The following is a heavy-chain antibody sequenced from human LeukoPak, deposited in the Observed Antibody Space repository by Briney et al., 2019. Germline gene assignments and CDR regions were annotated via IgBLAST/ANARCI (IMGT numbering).Heavy chain of an antibody. J-gene: IGHJ4*02. D-gene: IGHD2-21*01. CDR1: GYTFTGYY. CDR3: ARVMGTYCGGDCYSGFDY. CDR2: INPNSGGT. V-gene: IGHV1-2*02. Sequence: ASVKVSCKASGYTFTGYYMHWVRQAPGQGLEWMGWINPNSGGTNYAQKFQGRVTMTRDTSISTAYMELSGLRSDDTAVYYCARVMGTYCGGDCYSGFDYWGQGTLVTVSS.